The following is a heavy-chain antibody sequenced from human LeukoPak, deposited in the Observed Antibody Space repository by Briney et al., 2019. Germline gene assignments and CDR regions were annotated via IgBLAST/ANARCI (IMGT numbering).Heavy chain of an antibody. CDR1: GFTFSSYG. CDR3: AKSLKGKLRLDY. V-gene: IGHV3-30*02. D-gene: IGHD4-17*01. CDR2: IRYDGSNK. Sequence: GGSLRPSCAASGFTFSSYGMHLVRPGPGNGLGRVAFIRYDGSNKYYADSVKGRFTISRDNSKNTLYLQMNSLRAEDTAVYYCAKSLKGKLRLDYWGQGTLVTVSS. J-gene: IGHJ4*02.